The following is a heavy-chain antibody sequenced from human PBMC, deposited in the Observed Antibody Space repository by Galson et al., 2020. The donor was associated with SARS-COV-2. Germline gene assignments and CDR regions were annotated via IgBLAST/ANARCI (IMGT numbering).Heavy chain of an antibody. V-gene: IGHV4-59*11. CDR1: GGSISSHY. CDR2: IYYSGST. CDR3: ARVSPYYDFWSGIPRVYYFDY. J-gene: IGHJ4*02. Sequence: SETLSLTCTVSGGSISSHYWSWIRQPPGKGLEWIGYIYYSGSTNYNPSLKSRVTISVDTSKNQFSLKLSSVTAADTAVYYCARVSPYYDFWSGIPRVYYFDYWGQGTLVTVSS. D-gene: IGHD3-3*01.